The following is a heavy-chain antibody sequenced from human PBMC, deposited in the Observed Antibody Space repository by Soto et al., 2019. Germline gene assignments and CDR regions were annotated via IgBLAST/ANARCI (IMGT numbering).Heavy chain of an antibody. J-gene: IGHJ3*02. CDR3: ASNTYDILTDFDHLTAFDI. V-gene: IGHV4-4*07. Sequence: TSETLSLTCTVSGGSISSYYWSWLRQSAGKGLEWIGRIYTSGSTNYNPSLKSRLTMSVDTSKNQFSLKLNSVTAADTAVYYCASNTYDILTDFDHLTAFDIWGQGTLVPSPQ. D-gene: IGHD3-9*01. CDR1: GGSISSYY. CDR2: IYTSGST.